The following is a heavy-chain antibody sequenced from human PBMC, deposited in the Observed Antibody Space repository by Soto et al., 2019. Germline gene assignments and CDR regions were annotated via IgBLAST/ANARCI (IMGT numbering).Heavy chain of an antibody. CDR2: IWYDGSNK. V-gene: IGHV3-33*01. CDR1: GFTFSSYG. Sequence: GGSLRLSCAASGFTFSSYGMHWVRQAPGKGLEWVAVIWYDGSNKYYADSVKGQFTISRDNSKNTLYLQMNSLRAEDTAVYYCAREEVVVVVAATDAFDIWGQGTMVTVSS. D-gene: IGHD2-15*01. CDR3: AREEVVVVVAATDAFDI. J-gene: IGHJ3*02.